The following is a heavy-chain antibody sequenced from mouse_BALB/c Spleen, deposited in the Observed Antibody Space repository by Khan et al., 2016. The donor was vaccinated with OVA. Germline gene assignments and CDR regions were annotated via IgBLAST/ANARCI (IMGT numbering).Heavy chain of an antibody. CDR2: ISYSGST. D-gene: IGHD1-1*01. CDR3: ARKNYYGYAMDY. V-gene: IGHV3-2*02. Sequence: EVQLVESGPGLVKPSQSLSLTCTVTGYSITSGYAWNWIRQFPGNKLEWMGYISYSGSTSYNPSLSSRISITRNTSKNQFFLQLNSVTTEDTATYYCARKNYYGYAMDYWGQGTSGTVSS. J-gene: IGHJ4*01. CDR1: GYSITSGYA.